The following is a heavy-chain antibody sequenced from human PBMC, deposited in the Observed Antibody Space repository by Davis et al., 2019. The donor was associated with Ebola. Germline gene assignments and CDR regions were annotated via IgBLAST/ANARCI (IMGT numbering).Heavy chain of an antibody. CDR3: ARLPAMVLRGAFDI. Sequence: MPSETLSLTCTVSGGSISGYSWSWIRQPPGKGLEWIGYIYHSGSTYYNPSLKSRVTISVDRSKNQFSLKLSSVTAADTAVYYCARLPAMVLRGAFDIWGQGTMVTVSS. J-gene: IGHJ3*02. D-gene: IGHD5-18*01. CDR1: GGSISGYS. CDR2: IYHSGST. V-gene: IGHV4-30-2*01.